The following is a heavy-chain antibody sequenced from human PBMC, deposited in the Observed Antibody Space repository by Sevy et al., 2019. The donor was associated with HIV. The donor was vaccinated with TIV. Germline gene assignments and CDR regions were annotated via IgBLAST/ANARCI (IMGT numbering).Heavy chain of an antibody. CDR2: ISGSGTRT. V-gene: IGHV3-23*01. CDR3: GNRGGGHYDPDEIAYYFYYYNMDV. J-gene: IGHJ6*03. CDR1: GFSFDGYG. Sequence: GGSLRLSCAVSGFSFDGYGMTWVRQAPGKGLEWVSAISGSGTRTYYADSVKGRFIISRDNSKNTLDLQMNSLRAEDTAIYYCGNRGGGHYDPDEIAYYFYYYNMDVWGKGTTVTVSS. D-gene: IGHD3-22*01.